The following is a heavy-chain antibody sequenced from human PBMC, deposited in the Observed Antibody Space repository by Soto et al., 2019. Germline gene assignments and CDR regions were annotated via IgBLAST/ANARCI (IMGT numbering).Heavy chain of an antibody. CDR2: ISYDGSNK. CDR1: GFTFSSYA. V-gene: IGHV3-30-3*01. CDR3: ASVDADDSSSYYDP. Sequence: QVQLVESGGGVVQPGRSLRLSCAASGFTFSSYAMHWVRQAPGKGLEWVAVISYDGSNKYYADSVKGRFTISRDNSKNTLYLQMNSLRAEDTAVYYCASVDADDSSSYYDPWGQGTLVTVSS. J-gene: IGHJ5*02. D-gene: IGHD3-22*01.